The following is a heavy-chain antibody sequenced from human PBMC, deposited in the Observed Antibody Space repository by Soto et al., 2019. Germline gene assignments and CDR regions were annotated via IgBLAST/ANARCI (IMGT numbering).Heavy chain of an antibody. V-gene: IGHV4-59*01. J-gene: IGHJ4*02. CDR1: AGSMDRSY. Sequence: PSETLSLPCTASAGSMDRSYWSWVRQSPGKGLEWIGYIFYSGPTNYNPSLKSRVTISVDTSKNQFSLQLTSVTAADTGVYFCARDRSYYYSGYFDSWGRRTQVT. CDR3: ARDRSYYYSGYFDS. CDR2: IFYSGPT. D-gene: IGHD3-22*01.